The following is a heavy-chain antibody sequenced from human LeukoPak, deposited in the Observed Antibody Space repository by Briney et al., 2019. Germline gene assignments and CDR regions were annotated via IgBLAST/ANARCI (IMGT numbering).Heavy chain of an antibody. CDR3: ASFYSGRGYYYYYYMDV. J-gene: IGHJ6*03. CDR1: GFTFSSYW. Sequence: GGSLRLSCAASGFTFSSYWMSWVRQAPGKGLEWVANIKQDGSEKYYVDSVKGRFTISRDNAKNSLYLQMNSLRAEDTAVYYCASFYSGRGYYYYYYMDVWGKGTTVTVSS. CDR2: IKQDGSEK. D-gene: IGHD3-10*01. V-gene: IGHV3-7*01.